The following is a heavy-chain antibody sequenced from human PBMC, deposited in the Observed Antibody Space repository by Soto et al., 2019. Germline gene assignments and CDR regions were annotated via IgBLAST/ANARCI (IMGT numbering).Heavy chain of an antibody. V-gene: IGHV1-8*01. Sequence: ASVKVSCKASGYSFTNNDVSWVRQATGQGLEWMGWMNPGSGDTGYAQKFQGRVTITADESTSTAYMELSSLRSEATAVYYCARGLRDSSSSFDYWGQGPLVTVSS. CDR2: MNPGSGDT. CDR3: ARGLRDSSSSFDY. J-gene: IGHJ4*02. CDR1: GYSFTNND. D-gene: IGHD6-6*01.